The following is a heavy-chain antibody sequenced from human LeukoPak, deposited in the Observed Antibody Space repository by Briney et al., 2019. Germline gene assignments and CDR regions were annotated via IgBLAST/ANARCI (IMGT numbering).Heavy chain of an antibody. CDR1: GFTFSSYA. CDR2: ISYDGSNK. CDR3: AKGSTNWDGYKGGYDP. J-gene: IGHJ5*02. Sequence: GGSLRLSCAASGFTFSSYAMHWVRQAPGKGLEWVAVISYDGSNKYYADSVKGRFTISRDNSKNTLYLQMSSLRAEDTAVYYCAKGSTNWDGYKGGYDPWGQGTLVTV. D-gene: IGHD1-1*01. V-gene: IGHV3-30-3*01.